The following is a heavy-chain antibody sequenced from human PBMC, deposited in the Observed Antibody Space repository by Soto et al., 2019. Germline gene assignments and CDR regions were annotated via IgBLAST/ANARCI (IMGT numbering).Heavy chain of an antibody. V-gene: IGHV1-8*01. J-gene: IGHJ5*02. CDR2: MNPNSGNT. D-gene: IGHD4-17*01. Sequence: QVHLVQSGAEVKKPGASVNVSCKASGYTFTSYDINWVRQATGQGLEYLGWMNPNSGNTAYVQKFQGRVTMTWDTPITTAYMELSSLRSEDTAVYFCARGIKYGAYSRWFDPWGQGTLVTVSS. CDR1: GYTFTSYD. CDR3: ARGIKYGAYSRWFDP.